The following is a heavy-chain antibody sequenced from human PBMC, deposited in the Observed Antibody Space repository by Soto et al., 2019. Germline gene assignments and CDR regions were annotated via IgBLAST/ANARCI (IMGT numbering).Heavy chain of an antibody. CDR1: GFTFSDYY. V-gene: IGHV3-11*01. CDR2: ISSSGSTI. J-gene: IGHJ3*02. D-gene: IGHD3-16*02. Sequence: PVGSLRLSCAASGFTFSDYYMSWIRQAPWKGLEWVSYISSSGSTIYYADSVKGRFTISRDNAKNSLYLQMNSLRAEDTAVYYCARDETPSYDYVWGSYRPHDAFDIWGQGTMVTVS. CDR3: ARDETPSYDYVWGSYRPHDAFDI.